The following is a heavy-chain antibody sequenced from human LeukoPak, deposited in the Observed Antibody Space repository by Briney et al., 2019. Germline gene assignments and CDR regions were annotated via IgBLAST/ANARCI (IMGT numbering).Heavy chain of an antibody. Sequence: PGGSLRLSCAASGFTFSSYAMDWVRQAPGKGLEWVSGISGSGGRTHYADSVKGRFTILRDNSKNTLYLQMNSLRAEDTAVYYCAKEDGPQTWLVEGSFDYWSQGTLVTVSS. J-gene: IGHJ4*02. V-gene: IGHV3-23*01. CDR2: ISGSGGRT. CDR1: GFTFSSYA. D-gene: IGHD6-19*01. CDR3: AKEDGPQTWLVEGSFDY.